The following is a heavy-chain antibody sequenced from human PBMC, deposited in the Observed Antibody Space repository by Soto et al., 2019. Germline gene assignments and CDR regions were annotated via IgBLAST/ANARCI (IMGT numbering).Heavy chain of an antibody. J-gene: IGHJ6*03. Sequence: QVQLVESGGGVVQPGRSLRLSCAASGFTFSSYGMHWVRQAPGKGLEWVAVISYDGSNKYYADSVKGRFTISRENSKNTLYLQMNSLRAEDTAVYYCAKDLVGIAAYQIYYYYYYYMDVWGKGTTVTVSS. CDR1: GFTFSSYG. D-gene: IGHD6-13*01. V-gene: IGHV3-30*18. CDR2: ISYDGSNK. CDR3: AKDLVGIAAYQIYYYYYYYMDV.